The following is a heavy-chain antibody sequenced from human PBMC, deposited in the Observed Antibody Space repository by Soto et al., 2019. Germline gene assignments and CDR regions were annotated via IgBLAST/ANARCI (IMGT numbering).Heavy chain of an antibody. CDR1: GYTFTASY. V-gene: IGHV1-46*01. J-gene: IGHJ3*02. D-gene: IGHD1-26*01. CDR2: IDPSGGST. CDR3: ARDSGHYYRSDAFDI. Sequence: QVQLVQSGAEVKKPGASVTVSCKASGYTFTASYMHWVRQAPGQGLEWMGIIDPSGGSTSNSQKFQGRVTMTRETSTSTVYMELNSLRSEDTAVFYCARDSGHYYRSDAFDIWGQGTMVTVSS.